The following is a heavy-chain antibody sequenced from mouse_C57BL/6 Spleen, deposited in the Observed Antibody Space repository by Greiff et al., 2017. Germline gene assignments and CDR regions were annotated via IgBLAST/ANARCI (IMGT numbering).Heavy chain of an antibody. CDR3: AREWGPPYYFDY. CDR2: IYPADGDT. CDR1: GYAFSSYW. J-gene: IGHJ2*01. D-gene: IGHD1-3*01. V-gene: IGHV1-80*01. Sequence: QVQLQQSGAELVKPGASVKISCKASGYAFSSYWMNWVKQRPGKGLEWIGQIYPADGDTNYNGKFKGKATLTADKSSSTAYMQLSSLTSEDSAVYFCAREWGPPYYFDYWGQGTTLTVSS.